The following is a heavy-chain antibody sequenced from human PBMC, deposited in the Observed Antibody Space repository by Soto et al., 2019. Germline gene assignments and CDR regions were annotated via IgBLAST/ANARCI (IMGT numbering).Heavy chain of an antibody. CDR2: ISYDGSNK. CDR3: AKDRWLYYLDAFDI. J-gene: IGHJ3*02. CDR1: GFTFSSYG. V-gene: IGHV3-30*18. D-gene: IGHD3-22*01. Sequence: QVQLVESGGGVVQPGRSLRLSCAASGFTFSSYGMHWVRQAPGKGLEWVAVISYDGSNKYYADSVKGRFTISRDNSKNTLYLQMNSLRAEDTAVYYCAKDRWLYYLDAFDIWGQGTMVTVSS.